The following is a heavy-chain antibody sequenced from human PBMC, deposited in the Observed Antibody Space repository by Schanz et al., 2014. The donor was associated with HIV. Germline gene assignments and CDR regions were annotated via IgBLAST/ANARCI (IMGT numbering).Heavy chain of an antibody. CDR1: GFTFSSYA. Sequence: QEQLVESGGGVVQPGRSLRLSCAASGFTFSSYAMHWVRQAAGKGLEWEAVISYDGSNKNYADSVKGRFTITRDNSKNTLYLQMNSLRAEDTAVYYCARDVSHDSSGHYSDYYYGMDVWGQGTTVTVSS. J-gene: IGHJ6*02. CDR3: ARDVSHDSSGHYSDYYYGMDV. V-gene: IGHV3-30-3*01. CDR2: ISYDGSNK. D-gene: IGHD3-22*01.